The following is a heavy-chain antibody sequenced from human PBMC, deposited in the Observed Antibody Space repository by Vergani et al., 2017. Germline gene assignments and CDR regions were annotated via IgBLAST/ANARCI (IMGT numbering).Heavy chain of an antibody. D-gene: IGHD3-9*01. V-gene: IGHV4-39*01. Sequence: QVQLQESGPGLVKPSETLSLTCTVSNDSVSNTFYYWGWIRQTPGKGLEWIGSIYYSGSTYYNPSLESRVTMSVDTSKSQFSLKLSSVTAADTAVYYCARGADILTGYYSGGDFDYWGQGTLVTVSS. CDR1: NDSVSNTFYY. J-gene: IGHJ4*02. CDR2: IYYSGST. CDR3: ARGADILTGYYSGGDFDY.